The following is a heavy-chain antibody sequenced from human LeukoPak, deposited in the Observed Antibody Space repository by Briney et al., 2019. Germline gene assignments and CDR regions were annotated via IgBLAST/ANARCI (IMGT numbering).Heavy chain of an antibody. J-gene: IGHJ5*02. CDR2: IYYSGST. CDR1: GGSISSYY. D-gene: IGHD4-23*01. CDR3: ARARLLGWPFLFDP. V-gene: IGHV4-59*01. Sequence: PSETLSLTCTVSGGSISSYYWSWIRQPPGKGLEWIGYIYYSGSTNYNPSLKSRVTISVDTSKNQFSLKLSSVTAADTAVYYCARARLLGWPFLFDPWGQGTLVTVSS.